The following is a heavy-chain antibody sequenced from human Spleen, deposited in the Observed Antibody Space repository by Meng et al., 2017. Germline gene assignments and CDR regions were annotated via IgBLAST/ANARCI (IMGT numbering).Heavy chain of an antibody. CDR2: ISSDGSNK. CDR1: GFAFSSYA. Sequence: QVHLVASGGVVVHPGRSLGFSCDASGFAFSSYAMHWVRQAPGKGLEWVEVISSDGSNKYHAESVKGRFTISRDNSKNTLYLQMNSLKSEDTAVYYCARGRVGETTSYFDYWGQGILVTVSS. V-gene: IGHV3-30-3*01. CDR3: ARGRVGETTSYFDY. J-gene: IGHJ4*02. D-gene: IGHD1-26*01.